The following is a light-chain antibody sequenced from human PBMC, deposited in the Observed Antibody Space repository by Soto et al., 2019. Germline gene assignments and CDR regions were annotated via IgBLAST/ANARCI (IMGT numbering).Light chain of an antibody. CDR3: CSYAGSSTYG. J-gene: IGLJ1*01. CDR1: SSDVGSYNL. Sequence: SALTQPASVSGSPGQSITISCTGTSSDVGSYNLVSWYQQHPGKAPKLMIYEGSKRPSGVSNRFSGSKSGNTASLTISGLQAEDEADYYCCSYAGSSTYGFATGPKVTDL. CDR2: EGS. V-gene: IGLV2-23*01.